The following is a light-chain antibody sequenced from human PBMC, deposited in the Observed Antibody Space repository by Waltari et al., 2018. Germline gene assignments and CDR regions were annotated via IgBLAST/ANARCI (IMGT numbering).Light chain of an antibody. CDR3: QSYDSSLSGYVV. CDR1: SSHIGAGSD. CDR2: GNS. J-gene: IGLJ2*01. Sequence: QSVLTQPPSVSGAPGPRVTISCTGSSSHIGAGSDVPWYQQLPGTAPKLLIYGNSNRPSGVPDRFSGSKSGTSASLAITGLQAEDEADYYCQSYDSSLSGYVVFGGGTKLTVL. V-gene: IGLV1-40*01.